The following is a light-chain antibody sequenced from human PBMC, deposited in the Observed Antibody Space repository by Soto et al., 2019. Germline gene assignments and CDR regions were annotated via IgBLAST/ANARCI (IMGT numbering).Light chain of an antibody. CDR3: QSYDSSLSGSGV. J-gene: IGLJ3*02. CDR1: SSNIGAGYH. CDR2: GSS. V-gene: IGLV1-40*01. Sequence: QSVLTQPPSVSGAPGQRVTISCTGSSSNIGAGYHVHWYQQLPGTAPNLLIYGSSNRPSGVPDRFSGSKSGTSAFLAITGLRAEDEADYYCQSYDSSLSGSGVFGGGTKLTVL.